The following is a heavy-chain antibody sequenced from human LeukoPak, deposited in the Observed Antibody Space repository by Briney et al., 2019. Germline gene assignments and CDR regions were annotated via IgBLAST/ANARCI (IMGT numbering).Heavy chain of an antibody. J-gene: IGHJ4*02. Sequence: PSQTLALTCAVYVGSFSAHYWSCIPQPPGKGLEWIGEINHSGRTNYNPSLRSRATISVDTSKTQFSLNLSSVTAADTAVYYCARGGHGDYPDYWGQGTLVTVSS. CDR2: INHSGRT. D-gene: IGHD4-17*01. CDR3: ARGGHGDYPDY. V-gene: IGHV4-34*01. CDR1: VGSFSAHY.